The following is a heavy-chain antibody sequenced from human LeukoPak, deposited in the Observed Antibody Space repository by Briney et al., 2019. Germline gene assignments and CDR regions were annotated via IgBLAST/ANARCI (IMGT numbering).Heavy chain of an antibody. J-gene: IGHJ4*02. CDR3: ARGGGYASPIGY. CDR2: IYHSGST. V-gene: IGHV4-59*01. CDR1: GGSISTDY. Sequence: SETLSLTCTLSGGSISTDYWSWIRQPPGKGLEWIVYIYHSGSTNYNPSLKSRVTISVDTSKNQFSLKLSSVTAADTAVYYCARGGGYASPIGYWGQGALVTVSS. D-gene: IGHD5-12*01.